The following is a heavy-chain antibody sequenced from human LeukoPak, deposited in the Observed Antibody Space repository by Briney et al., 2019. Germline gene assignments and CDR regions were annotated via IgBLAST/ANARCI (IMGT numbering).Heavy chain of an antibody. CDR2: IYYNGNT. D-gene: IGHD3-22*01. CDR1: GGSISSRSDY. V-gene: IGHV4-39*02. CDR3: AREDSSVSDDAFDV. J-gene: IGHJ3*01. Sequence: KPSETLSLTCTVSGGSISSRSDYWGWIRQPPGMGLEWIGSIYYNGNTFYNPSLKSRVTISVDTSKNQFSLRLSSVTAADTAVFYCAREDSSVSDDAFDVWGQGTMVTVSS.